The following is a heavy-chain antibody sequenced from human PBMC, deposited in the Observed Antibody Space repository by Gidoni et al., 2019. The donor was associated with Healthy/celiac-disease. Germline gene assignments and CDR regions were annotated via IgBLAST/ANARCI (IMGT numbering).Heavy chain of an antibody. Sequence: QVQLVESRGGVVQPGRSLRLSCAASGFTFSSYGMHWVRQAPGKGLEWVAVISYDGSNKYYADSVKGRFTISRDNSKNTLYLQMNSLRAEDTAVYYCAKSGGYDYIWGSYRFFDYWGQGTLVTVSS. CDR3: AKSGGYDYIWGSYRFFDY. CDR2: ISYDGSNK. V-gene: IGHV3-30*18. J-gene: IGHJ4*02. D-gene: IGHD3-16*02. CDR1: GFTFSSYG.